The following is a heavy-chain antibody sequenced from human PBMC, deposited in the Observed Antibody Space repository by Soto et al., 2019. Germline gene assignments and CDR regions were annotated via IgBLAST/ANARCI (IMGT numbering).Heavy chain of an antibody. D-gene: IGHD3-3*01. CDR2: INHSGST. CDR3: ASGITISHRPRYYMDV. CDR1: GGSFRGYY. Sequence: PSETLSLTCAVYGGSFRGYYWSWIRQPPGKGLEWIGEINHSGSTNYNPSLKSRVTISVDTSKNQFSLKLSSVTAADTAVYYCASGITISHRPRYYMDVWGKGTTVTVSS. V-gene: IGHV4-34*01. J-gene: IGHJ6*03.